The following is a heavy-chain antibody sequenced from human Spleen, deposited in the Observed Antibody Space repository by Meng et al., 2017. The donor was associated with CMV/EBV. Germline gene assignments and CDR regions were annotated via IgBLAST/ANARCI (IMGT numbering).Heavy chain of an antibody. CDR1: GFIFNSYT. V-gene: IGHV3-21*01. D-gene: IGHD2-2*01. CDR3: ATYCTSITCWDY. J-gene: IGHJ4*02. CDR2: ISSSGDHI. Sequence: GGSLKISCAASGFIFNSYTMNWVRQAPGQGLEWVSSISSSGDHIFYADSVRGRFTISRDNAKNSLFLQMNSLRAEDTAVYYCATYCTSITCWDYWGQGTLVTVSS.